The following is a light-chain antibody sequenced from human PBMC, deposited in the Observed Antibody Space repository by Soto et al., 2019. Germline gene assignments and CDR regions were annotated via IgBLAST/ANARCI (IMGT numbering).Light chain of an antibody. CDR1: SSNIGSNY. J-gene: IGLJ1*01. CDR3: AAWDDSLSGSYV. V-gene: IGLV1-47*02. CDR2: SNN. Sequence: QSVLTQPPSASGTPGQRVTISSSGSSSNIGSNYVYWYQQLPGTAPKLLIYSNNQRPSGVPDRFSGSKSGTSASLAISGLRSEDEADYYCAAWDDSLSGSYVFGTGTKLTVL.